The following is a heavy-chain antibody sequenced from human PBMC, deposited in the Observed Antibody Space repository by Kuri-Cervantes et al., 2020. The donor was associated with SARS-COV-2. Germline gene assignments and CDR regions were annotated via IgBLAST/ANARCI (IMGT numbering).Heavy chain of an antibody. CDR1: GYTFTSYA. J-gene: IGHJ6*02. Sequence: ASVKVSCKASGYTFTSYAMHWVRQAPGQRLEWMGWINAGNGNTKYSQKFQGRVTITRDTSASTAYMELSSLRSEDTAVYYCASYSFYGYGMDVWGQGTTVTVSS. D-gene: IGHD2-21*01. CDR3: ASYSFYGYGMDV. CDR2: INAGNGNT. V-gene: IGHV1-3*01.